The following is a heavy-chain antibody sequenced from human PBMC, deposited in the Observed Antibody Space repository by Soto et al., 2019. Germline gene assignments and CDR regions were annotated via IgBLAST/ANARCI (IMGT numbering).Heavy chain of an antibody. Sequence: GGSLRLSCAASGFTFSSYAMRWVRQAPGKGLEWVSAICDSGGSTYYADSVKGRFTISRDNSKNTLYLQMNSLRAEDTAVYYCAKDRYYYDSSGSPDYWGQGTLVTVSS. J-gene: IGHJ4*02. CDR1: GFTFSSYA. CDR3: AKDRYYYDSSGSPDY. V-gene: IGHV3-23*01. CDR2: ICDSGGST. D-gene: IGHD3-22*01.